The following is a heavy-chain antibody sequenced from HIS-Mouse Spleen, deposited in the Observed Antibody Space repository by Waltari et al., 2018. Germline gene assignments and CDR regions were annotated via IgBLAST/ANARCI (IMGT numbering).Heavy chain of an antibody. Sequence: QLQLQESGPGLVKPSETLSLPCTVSGGSIGSSSYYRGWIRQPPGKGLEWIGSIYYSGSTYYNPSLKSRVTISVDTSKNQFSLKLSSVTAADTAVYYCAREIPYSSSWYDWYFDLWGRGTLVTVSS. CDR1: GGSIGSSSYY. J-gene: IGHJ2*01. D-gene: IGHD6-13*01. CDR3: AREIPYSSSWYDWYFDL. CDR2: IYYSGST. V-gene: IGHV4-39*07.